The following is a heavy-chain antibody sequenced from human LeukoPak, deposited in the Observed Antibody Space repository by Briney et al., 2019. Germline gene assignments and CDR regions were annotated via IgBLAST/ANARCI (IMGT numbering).Heavy chain of an antibody. CDR2: ISSDGVTT. Sequence: GGSLRLSCAASGFTFSSYAMHWVRQAPGKGLEYVSAISSDGVTTYYANSVKGRFTISRDNSKNTLYLQVGSLRVEGMAVYYCARGNLFYFDYWGQGTLVTVSS. CDR1: GFTFSSYA. J-gene: IGHJ4*02. CDR3: ARGNLFYFDY. V-gene: IGHV3-64*01.